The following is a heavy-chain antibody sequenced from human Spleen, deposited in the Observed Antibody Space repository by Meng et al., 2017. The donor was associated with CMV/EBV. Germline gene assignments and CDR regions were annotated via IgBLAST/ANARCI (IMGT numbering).Heavy chain of an antibody. CDR1: GFTFSNYW. J-gene: IGHJ5*02. D-gene: IGHD1-26*01. CDR3: AREGPRSFRNWFDP. V-gene: IGHV3-48*04. Sequence: GESLKISCVASGFTFSNYWMHWVRQAPGKGLEWVSYITASGSTIYYADSVKGRFTISRDNAKNSLYLQMNSLRAEDTAVYYCAREGPRSFRNWFDPWGQGTLVTVSS. CDR2: ITASGSTI.